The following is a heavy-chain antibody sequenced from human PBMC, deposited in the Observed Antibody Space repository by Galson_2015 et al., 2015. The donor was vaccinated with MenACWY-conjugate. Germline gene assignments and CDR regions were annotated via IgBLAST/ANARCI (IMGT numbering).Heavy chain of an antibody. CDR1: GYTFTRSS. Sequence: SVKVSCKASGYTFTRSSINWVRQAPGQGLEWMGWLNTDTGKPNYAQGFTGRFVFSLDTSVSTAYLQISSLRAEDTAVYYCARNGGYIGIDYWGQGTLVTVSS. J-gene: IGHJ4*02. CDR3: ARNGGYIGIDY. D-gene: IGHD5-12*01. V-gene: IGHV7-4-1*02. CDR2: LNTDTGKP.